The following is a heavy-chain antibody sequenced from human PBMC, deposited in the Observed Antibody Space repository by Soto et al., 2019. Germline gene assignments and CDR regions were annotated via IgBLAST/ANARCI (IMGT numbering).Heavy chain of an antibody. CDR3: VREAYIGYGHAIDH. CDR1: GVTLSTYY. V-gene: IGHV4-59*01. CDR2: NYHSGTT. D-gene: IGHD5-12*01. Sequence: XTLSLPCAVSGVTLSTYYWSWIRQPPGKGLEWSGYNYHSGTTNYNPSLKSRVTRSVYRSKDPFSRRLTSVTAADTATYYCVREAYIGYGHAIDHWGQGTLGTVS. J-gene: IGHJ4*02.